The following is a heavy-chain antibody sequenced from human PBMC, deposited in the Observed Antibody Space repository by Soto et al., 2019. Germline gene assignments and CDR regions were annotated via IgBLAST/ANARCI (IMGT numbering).Heavy chain of an antibody. CDR1: AFTSNTYE. CDR3: VSSVTACVLRHTWFYP. CDR2: ITASSAYI. V-gene: IGHV3-21*01. J-gene: IGHJ5*01. D-gene: IGHD4-4*01. Sequence: GRSLRLSWAASAFTSNTYEMNWVRHAPGKGLEWVSSITASSAYIYYADSLRGRVTISRDNVRNSLFLQMNSLRAEDTSVYYCVSSVTACVLRHTWFYPCTQRALVPVSA.